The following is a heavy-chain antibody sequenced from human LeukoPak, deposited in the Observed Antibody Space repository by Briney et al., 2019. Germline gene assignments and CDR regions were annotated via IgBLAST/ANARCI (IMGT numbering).Heavy chain of an antibody. V-gene: IGHV4-4*07. Sequence: SETLSLTCAVYGGSFSGYYWSWIRQPAGKGLEWIGRIYTSGSTNYNPSLKSRVTMSVDTSKNQFSLKLSSVTAADTAVYYCARERSRSYYVDYWGQGTLVTVSS. CDR2: IYTSGST. CDR1: GGSFSGYY. J-gene: IGHJ4*02. D-gene: IGHD3-10*01. CDR3: ARERSRSYYVDY.